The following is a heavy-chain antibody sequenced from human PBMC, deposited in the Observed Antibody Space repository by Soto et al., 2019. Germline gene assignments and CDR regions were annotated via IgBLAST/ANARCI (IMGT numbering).Heavy chain of an antibody. J-gene: IGHJ5*02. D-gene: IGHD3-10*01. CDR1: GFTFGTTD. CDR2: IDGSGGIT. V-gene: IGHV3-23*01. Sequence: QLLQSGGGLVQPGGSLTLSCAASGFTFGTTDMSWVRQAPGEGLEWVSTIDGSGGITYYADSVKGRFTISRDNSRNPVHLQMNSLRGVDTALYYCVKNSGWFNTWGQGALVTVSS. CDR3: VKNSGWFNT.